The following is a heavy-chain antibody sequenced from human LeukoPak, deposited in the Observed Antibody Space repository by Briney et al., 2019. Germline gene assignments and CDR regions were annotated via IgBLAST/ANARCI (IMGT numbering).Heavy chain of an antibody. Sequence: GGSLRLSCAASGFTFSSYAMSWVRQAPGQGLEWVSAISGSGGSTYYADSVKGRFTISRDNCTTTLYLQMNSLRAEDTAVYYCAKDRVDKTGRGFDYWGQGTLVTVSS. CDR3: AKDRVDKTGRGFDY. D-gene: IGHD3-9*01. V-gene: IGHV3-23*01. CDR1: GFTFSSYA. CDR2: ISGSGGST. J-gene: IGHJ4*02.